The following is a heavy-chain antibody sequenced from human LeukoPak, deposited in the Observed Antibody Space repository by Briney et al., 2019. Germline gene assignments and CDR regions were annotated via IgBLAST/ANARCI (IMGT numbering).Heavy chain of an antibody. D-gene: IGHD6-13*01. CDR2: VSSSSSLI. Sequence: GGSLRLSCAASGFTFSSSDMDWVRQAPGKGLEWVASVSSSSSLIYYTDSVKGRFTISRDNAKNSLYLQMNSLRAEDTAVYFCAKEGRSTTPGYWGQGTLVTVSS. CDR1: GFTFSSSD. V-gene: IGHV3-21*01. J-gene: IGHJ4*02. CDR3: AKEGRSTTPGY.